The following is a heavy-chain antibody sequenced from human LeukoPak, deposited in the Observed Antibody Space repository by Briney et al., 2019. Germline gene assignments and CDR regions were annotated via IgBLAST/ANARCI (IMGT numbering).Heavy chain of an antibody. CDR2: IIPIFGTA. D-gene: IGHD3-22*01. Sequence: VASVKVSCKASGGTFSSYAISWVRQAPGQGLEWMGGIIPIFGTANYAQKFQGRVTITADESTSTAYMELSSLRSEDTAVYYCARVAYYDSSGYYLHYFDYWGQGTLVTVSS. CDR3: ARVAYYDSSGYYLHYFDY. V-gene: IGHV1-69*13. CDR1: GGTFSSYA. J-gene: IGHJ4*02.